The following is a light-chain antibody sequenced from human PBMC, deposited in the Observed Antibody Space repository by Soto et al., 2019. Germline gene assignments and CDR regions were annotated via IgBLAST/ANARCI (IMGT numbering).Light chain of an antibody. V-gene: IGLV2-14*01. J-gene: IGLJ1*01. Sequence: QSALTQPASLSGSPGQSITISCTGTSSDIGAYDYVSWFQQHPGKAPKLMISEVNNRPSGVSNRFSGSKSGNTAYLTISGLQVEDEAESFCFSFTTTSTHVFGTGTKLTV. CDR1: SSDIGAYDY. CDR2: EVN. CDR3: FSFTTTSTHV.